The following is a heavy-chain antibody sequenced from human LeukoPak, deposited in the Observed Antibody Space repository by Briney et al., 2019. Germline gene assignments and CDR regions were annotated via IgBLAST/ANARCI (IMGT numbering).Heavy chain of an antibody. V-gene: IGHV1-18*01. CDR2: ISAYSGNT. J-gene: IGHJ4*02. D-gene: IGHD3-10*01. CDR3: ARGELWFGESYYFDY. CDR1: GYTFTSYG. Sequence: GASVKVSCKASGYTFTSYGISWVRQAPGQGLEWMGWISAYSGNTNYAQKLQGRVTMTTDTSTSTAYMELRSLRSDDTAVYYCARGELWFGESYYFDYWGQGTLVTVSS.